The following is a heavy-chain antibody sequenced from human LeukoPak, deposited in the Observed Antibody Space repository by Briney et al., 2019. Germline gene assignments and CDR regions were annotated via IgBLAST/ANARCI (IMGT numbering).Heavy chain of an antibody. CDR2: ISGSGVST. J-gene: IGHJ4*02. CDR1: GFTFSSHA. V-gene: IGHV3-23*01. CDR3: AKVAQTLYRYYFDY. D-gene: IGHD2-2*02. Sequence: PGGSLRLSCAASGFTFSSHAMSWVRQAPGKGLEWVSGISGSGVSTYYADSVKGRFTISRDNSKNTLFLQMNSLRAEDTAVYYCAKVAQTLYRYYFDYWGQGTLVTVSS.